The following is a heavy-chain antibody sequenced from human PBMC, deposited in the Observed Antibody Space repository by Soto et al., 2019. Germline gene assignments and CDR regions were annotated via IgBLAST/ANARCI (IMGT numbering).Heavy chain of an antibody. D-gene: IGHD3-22*01. J-gene: IGHJ1*01. CDR2: ISGSGGST. Sequence: GGSLRLSCAASGFTFSSYAMSWVRQAPGKGLEWVSAISGSGGSTYYADSVKGRFTISRDNSKNTLYLQMNSLRAEDTAVYYCAKDYVYYDSSGYYEYFQHWGQGTLVTVSS. CDR1: GFTFSSYA. V-gene: IGHV3-23*01. CDR3: AKDYVYYDSSGYYEYFQH.